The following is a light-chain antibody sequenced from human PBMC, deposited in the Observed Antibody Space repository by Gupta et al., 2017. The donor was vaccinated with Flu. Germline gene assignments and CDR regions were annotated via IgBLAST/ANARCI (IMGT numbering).Light chain of an antibody. CDR1: QSVDSH. CDR2: KAS. CDR3: QQYNSYWS. Sequence: DIPMTQSPSTLSASVGERVTITCRASQSVDSHLTWYQQKPGKPPTMLIYKASILENGVPSRFSGSGSGTEFTLTISSLQPDDFATYYCQQYNSYWSFGQGTKVEIK. V-gene: IGKV1-5*03. J-gene: IGKJ1*01.